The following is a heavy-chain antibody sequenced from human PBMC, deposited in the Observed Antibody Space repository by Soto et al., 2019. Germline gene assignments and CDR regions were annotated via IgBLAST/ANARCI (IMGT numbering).Heavy chain of an antibody. V-gene: IGHV3-23*01. Sequence: PGGSLRLFCAASGFTFSSYAMSWVRQAPGKGLEWVSAISGSGGSTYYADSVKGRFTISRDNSKNTLYLQMSSLRAEDTAVYYCAKAVVAATFSKDGYYGMDVWGQGTTVTVSS. D-gene: IGHD2-15*01. CDR1: GFTFSSYA. J-gene: IGHJ6*02. CDR3: AKAVVAATFSKDGYYGMDV. CDR2: ISGSGGST.